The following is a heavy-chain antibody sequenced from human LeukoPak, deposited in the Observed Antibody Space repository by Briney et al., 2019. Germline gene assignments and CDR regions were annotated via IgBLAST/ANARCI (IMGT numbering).Heavy chain of an antibody. J-gene: IGHJ3*02. CDR2: IYSGGTT. CDR1: GFTVSSNY. CDR3: AKAPPPYCSGGSCFDAFDN. Sequence: GGSLRLSCAASGFTVSSNYMSWVRQAPGKGLEWVSVIYSGGTTYYADSVKGRFTISRDNSKNTLYLQMNSLRAEDTAVYYCAKAPPPYCSGGSCFDAFDNWGQGTMVTVSS. V-gene: IGHV3-53*01. D-gene: IGHD2-15*01.